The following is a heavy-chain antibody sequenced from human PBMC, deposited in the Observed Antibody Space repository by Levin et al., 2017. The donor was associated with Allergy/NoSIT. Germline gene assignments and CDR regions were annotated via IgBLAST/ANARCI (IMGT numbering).Heavy chain of an antibody. CDR1: GYTFTNNW. J-gene: IGHJ3*01. D-gene: IGHD2-2*01. V-gene: IGHV5-51*01. CDR3: ARRRSTSAISHSFDV. CDR2: IYPGDSDT. Sequence: GASVKVSCKASGYTFTNNWIGWVRQMPGKGLEWMGIIYPGDSDTRYSPSFQGQVTISAAKSIGTSYLQWSSLKASDSGVYYCARRRSTSAISHSFDVWGQGTRVTVTS.